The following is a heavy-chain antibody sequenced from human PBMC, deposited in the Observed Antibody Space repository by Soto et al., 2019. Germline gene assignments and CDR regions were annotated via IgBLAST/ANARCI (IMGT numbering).Heavy chain of an antibody. CDR1: GDSISSSSYY. J-gene: IGHJ6*02. D-gene: IGHD5-18*01. Sequence: QLQLQESGPGLVKPSETLSLTCTVSGDSISSSSYYWGWIRQPPGKGLEWIGSIFYSGSTYYNPSPKGRATISVVTSKIHFSLKLISVTAADTAVYYCACIFSGGYIYRFYYYGMDVWGQGTTVTVSS. CDR3: ACIFSGGYIYRFYYYGMDV. CDR2: IFYSGST. V-gene: IGHV4-39*02.